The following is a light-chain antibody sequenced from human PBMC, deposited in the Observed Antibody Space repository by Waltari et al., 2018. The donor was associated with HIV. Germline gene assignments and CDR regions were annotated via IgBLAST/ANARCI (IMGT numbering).Light chain of an antibody. J-gene: IGKJ1*01. Sequence: DIRLTQSPSTLSASAGDRVAITCRAGQNVGAFLAWYQQKPGKPPNLLLFQASTLEGGVPSRFSGSVSGSDFTLTIYGLQSDDFATYCCHQYASFSGTFGQGTKVEL. CDR1: QNVGAF. CDR3: HQYASFSGT. V-gene: IGKV1-5*03. CDR2: QAS.